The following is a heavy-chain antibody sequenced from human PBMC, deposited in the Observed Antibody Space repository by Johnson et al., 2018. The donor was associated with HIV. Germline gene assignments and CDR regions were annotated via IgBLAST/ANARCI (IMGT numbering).Heavy chain of an antibody. J-gene: IGHJ3*02. CDR1: GFIVSGNY. CDR3: AREGGVTMVDGFDI. Sequence: QVQLVESGGGVVQPGGSLRLSCAASGFIVSGNYMSWVRQAPGKGLEWVSYISSSGTTVYYADSVRGRFSISRDNTKHSLYLQMNSLRAGDTAVFYCAREGGVTMVDGFDIWGQGTMVTVSS. V-gene: IGHV3-11*04. D-gene: IGHD3-10*01. CDR2: ISSSGTTV.